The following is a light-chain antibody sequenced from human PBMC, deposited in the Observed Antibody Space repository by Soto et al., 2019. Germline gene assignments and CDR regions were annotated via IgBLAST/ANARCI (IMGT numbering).Light chain of an antibody. Sequence: QSVLAQPASVSGSPGQSITISCTGTSSYIGGYKYVSWYQQHPGKAPKLMFYDVSNRPSGVSNRFSGSKSGNTATLTISGLQGEDEAEYYCSSYTGGSTYVFGPGTKVTIL. CDR3: SSYTGGSTYV. V-gene: IGLV2-14*01. CDR2: DVS. CDR1: SSYIGGYKY. J-gene: IGLJ1*01.